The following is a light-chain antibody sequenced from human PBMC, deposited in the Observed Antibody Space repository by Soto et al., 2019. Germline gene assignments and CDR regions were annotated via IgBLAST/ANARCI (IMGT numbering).Light chain of an antibody. CDR2: AAS. V-gene: IGKV1-39*01. CDR3: QKGYTSAIN. Sequence: DIQITHSPSSLSASVVDRVTITFLASQSIGKHLNWYQQKPGKAPKFLIYAASNLQSGVPSRFSGSGSGTDFTLTVNSLQPEDFATYYCQKGYTSAINFGQGTRLEIK. J-gene: IGKJ5*01. CDR1: QSIGKH.